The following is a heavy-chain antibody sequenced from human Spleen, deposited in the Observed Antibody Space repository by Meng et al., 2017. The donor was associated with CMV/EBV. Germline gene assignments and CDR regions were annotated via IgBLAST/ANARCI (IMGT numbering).Heavy chain of an antibody. CDR3: ARVDGGNWVGWFDP. V-gene: IGHV4-61*02. CDR1: GGSISSGSYY. D-gene: IGHD4-23*01. Sequence: QGQLQESGPGLVKPSQTLSLTCTVSGGSISSGSYYWSWIRQPAGKGLEWIGRIYTSGSTNYNPSLKSRVTISVDTSKNQFSLKLSSVTAADTAVYYCARVDGGNWVGWFDPWGQGTLVTVSS. J-gene: IGHJ5*02. CDR2: IYTSGST.